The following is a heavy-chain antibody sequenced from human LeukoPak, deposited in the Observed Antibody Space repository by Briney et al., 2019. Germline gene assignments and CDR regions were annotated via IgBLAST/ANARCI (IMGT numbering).Heavy chain of an antibody. CDR1: GYIFTSYG. D-gene: IGHD3-10*01. V-gene: IGHV1-2*02. Sequence: EASVKVSCKASGYIFTSYGISWVRQAPGQGLEWMGWINPNSGGTNYAQKFQGRVTMTRDTSISTAYMELSRLRSDDTAVYYCARVPPGVQGDFDYWGQGTLVTVSS. CDR3: ARVPPGVQGDFDY. CDR2: INPNSGGT. J-gene: IGHJ4*02.